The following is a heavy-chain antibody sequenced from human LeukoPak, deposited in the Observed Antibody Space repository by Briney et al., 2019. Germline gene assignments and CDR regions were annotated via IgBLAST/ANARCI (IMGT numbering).Heavy chain of an antibody. CDR3: ARDSRSYVSS. V-gene: IGHV3-7*01. Sequence: GGSLRLSCAASGFTFSSFWMAWVRQPPGKGLEWVANMNQDGSEQTYVDSVKGRFTISRDNAKNSLYLQMDSLRAEDTAVYYSARDSRSYVSSWGRGTLVNVSS. J-gene: IGHJ4*02. CDR1: GFTFSSFW. D-gene: IGHD5-18*01. CDR2: MNQDGSEQ.